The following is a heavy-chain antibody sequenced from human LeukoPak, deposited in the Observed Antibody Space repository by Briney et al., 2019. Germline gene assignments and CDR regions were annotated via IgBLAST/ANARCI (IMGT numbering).Heavy chain of an antibody. D-gene: IGHD5-24*01. J-gene: IGHJ3*02. CDR2: IFYSGSNSGST. Sequence: SETLSLTCTVSGDSISSYYWSWIRQPPGKGLEWIAYIFYSGSNSGSTNYSPSLKSRLTISADTAKNQLSLKLSSVTAADTAVYYCARIATPYAFDIWGQGTMVTVSS. V-gene: IGHV4-59*08. CDR1: GDSISSYY. CDR3: ARIATPYAFDI.